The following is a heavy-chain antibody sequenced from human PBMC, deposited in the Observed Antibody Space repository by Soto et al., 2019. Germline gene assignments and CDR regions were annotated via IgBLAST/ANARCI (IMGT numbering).Heavy chain of an antibody. D-gene: IGHD6-13*01. J-gene: IGHJ6*02. V-gene: IGHV3-30-3*01. Sequence: GGSMSLSCAASGFTFSSYAMHWVRQAPGKGLEWVAVISYDGSNKYYADSVKGRFTISRDNSKNPLYLQMNSLRAEDTAVYYCARDIAAAGTHYYYGMDVCGQGTTVTVSS. CDR1: GFTFSSYA. CDR3: ARDIAAAGTHYYYGMDV. CDR2: ISYDGSNK.